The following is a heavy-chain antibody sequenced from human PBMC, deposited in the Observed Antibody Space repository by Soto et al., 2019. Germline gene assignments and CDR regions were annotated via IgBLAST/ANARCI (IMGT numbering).Heavy chain of an antibody. V-gene: IGHV1-3*01. CDR2: INAGNGNT. CDR1: GYTFTSYA. Sequence: QVQLVQSGAEVKKPGASVKVSCKASGYTFTSYAMHWVRPAPGQRLAWMGWINAGNGNTKYSQKFQGRVTITRDTSASTAYMELSSLTSEDTAVYYCASSYSNYALIDYYYYGMDVWGQGTTVTVSS. CDR3: ASSYSNYALIDYYYYGMDV. D-gene: IGHD4-4*01. J-gene: IGHJ6*02.